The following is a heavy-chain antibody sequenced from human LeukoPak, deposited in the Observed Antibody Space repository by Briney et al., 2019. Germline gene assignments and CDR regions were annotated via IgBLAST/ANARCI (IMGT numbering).Heavy chain of an antibody. J-gene: IGHJ4*02. Sequence: GSVNVSCKASGYTLTSYAMHSVRQAPGQRRERMGWINAGNGNTKYPQKFQGRVTITRETPARAASMELRGLRSEDTAVYYCALDSGMMTTVGGVIHFDYWGQGTLVTVS. CDR2: INAGNGNT. CDR3: ALDSGMMTTVGGVIHFDY. CDR1: GYTLTSYA. D-gene: IGHD3-16*02. V-gene: IGHV1-3*01.